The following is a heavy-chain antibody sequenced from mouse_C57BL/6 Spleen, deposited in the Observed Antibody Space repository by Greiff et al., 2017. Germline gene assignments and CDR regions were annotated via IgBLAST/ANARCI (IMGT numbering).Heavy chain of an antibody. CDR2: INPSNGGT. V-gene: IGHV1-53*01. CDR1: GYTFTSYW. D-gene: IGHD2-4*01. Sequence: QVQLRQPGTELVKPGASVKLSCKASGYTFTSYWMHWVKQRPGQGLEWIGNINPSNGGTNYNEKFKSKATLTVDKSSSTAYMQLSSLTSEDSAVYYCARDDYDRDAMDYWGQGTSVTFSS. J-gene: IGHJ4*01. CDR3: ARDDYDRDAMDY.